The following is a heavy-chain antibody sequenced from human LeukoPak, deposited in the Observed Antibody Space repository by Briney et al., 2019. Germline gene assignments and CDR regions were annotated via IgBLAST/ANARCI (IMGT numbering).Heavy chain of an antibody. Sequence: GGSLRLSCAASGFTVSSNYMNWVRQAPGKGLEWVSVIYSGGSTNYADSVKGRFTISRDDSKNTLYLQMNSLRAEDTAVYYCAGELSGYWGQGTLVTVSS. CDR1: GFTVSSNY. D-gene: IGHD3-16*02. CDR2: IYSGGST. V-gene: IGHV3-66*01. CDR3: AGELSGY. J-gene: IGHJ4*02.